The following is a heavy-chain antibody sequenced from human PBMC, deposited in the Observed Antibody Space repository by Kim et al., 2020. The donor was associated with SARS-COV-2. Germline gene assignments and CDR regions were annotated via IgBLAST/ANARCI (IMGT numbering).Heavy chain of an antibody. V-gene: IGHV3-11*04. CDR1: GFTFSDYY. Sequence: GGSLRLSCAASGFTFSDYYMSWIRQAPGKGLEWVSYISSSGSTIYYADSVKGRFTISRDNAKNSLYLQMNSLRAEDTAVYYCARGETVLLWFGELQPLDYWGQGTLVTVSS. D-gene: IGHD3-10*01. CDR2: ISSSGSTI. CDR3: ARGETVLLWFGELQPLDY. J-gene: IGHJ4*02.